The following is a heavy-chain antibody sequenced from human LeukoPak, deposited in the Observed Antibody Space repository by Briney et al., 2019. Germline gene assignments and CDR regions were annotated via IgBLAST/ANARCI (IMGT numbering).Heavy chain of an antibody. CDR2: IYNGGII. CDR3: VSYSRVPGTYHLPY. J-gene: IGHJ4*02. V-gene: IGHV4-4*07. CDR1: GDSISRYY. D-gene: IGHD1-7*01. Sequence: PSETLSLTCTVSGDSISRYYWSWIRQPAGKGLEWIGRIYNGGIITYNPSLKSRVTMSIDTSNNQFSLRLRFVTAADTAVYYCVSYSRVPGTYHLPYWGQGTLVTVSS.